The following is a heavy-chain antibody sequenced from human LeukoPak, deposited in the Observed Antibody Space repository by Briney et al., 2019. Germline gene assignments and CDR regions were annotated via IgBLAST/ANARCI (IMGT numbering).Heavy chain of an antibody. CDR2: ISGGSSYK. J-gene: IGHJ4*02. V-gene: IGHV3-21*06. D-gene: IGHD5-18*01. Sequence: GGSLRLSCAASGFTFTTYSMSWVRQAPGKGLEWVSSISGGSSYKYYADSVKGRFTISRDNAKNSLYLQMNSLRAEDTAVYYCARGRLDTAHRTFGYWGQGTLVTVSS. CDR1: GFTFTTYS. CDR3: ARGRLDTAHRTFGY.